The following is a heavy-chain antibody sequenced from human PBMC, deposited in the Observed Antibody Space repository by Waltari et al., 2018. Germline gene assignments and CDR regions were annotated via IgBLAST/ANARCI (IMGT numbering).Heavy chain of an antibody. CDR1: GFTFSDFY. D-gene: IGHD2-15*01. V-gene: IGHV3-74*01. CDR3: ANHRPGGYGMAV. J-gene: IGHJ6*02. Sequence: EGQLVESGGGLVQPGGSLRLSCAASGFTFSDFYMHWVRQAPGKGLVGVSRIKADGSGATYADSVRGRFTISRDNTKSTLYLQMNSLRVDDTAVYYCANHRPGGYGMAVWGQGTTVTVSS. CDR2: IKADGSGA.